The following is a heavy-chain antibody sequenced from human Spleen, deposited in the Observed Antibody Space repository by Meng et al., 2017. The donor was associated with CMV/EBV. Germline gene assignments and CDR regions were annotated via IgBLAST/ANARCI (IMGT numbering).Heavy chain of an antibody. D-gene: IGHD5-18*01. Sequence: CAASGFNFSDYYMSWISQAPGKGLEWVSYISSSGSTIYYADSVKGRFTISRDNAKNSLYLQMNSLRAEDTAVYYCARGSKDTAAFDYWGQGTLVTVSS. CDR1: GFNFSDYY. CDR2: ISSSGSTI. J-gene: IGHJ4*02. V-gene: IGHV3-11*01. CDR3: ARGSKDTAAFDY.